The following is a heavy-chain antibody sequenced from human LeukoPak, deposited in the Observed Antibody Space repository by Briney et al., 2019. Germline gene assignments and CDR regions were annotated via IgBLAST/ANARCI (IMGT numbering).Heavy chain of an antibody. CDR2: IYYSGST. J-gene: IGHJ5*02. CDR1: GGSISSYY. D-gene: IGHD3-9*01. CDR3: ARGGLYYDILTGKNWFDP. Sequence: SETLSLTCTASGGSISSYYWSWIRQPPGKGLEWIGYIYYSGSTNYNPSLKSRVTISVDTSKNQFSLKLSSVTAADTAVYYCARGGLYYDILTGKNWFDPWGQGTLVTVSS. V-gene: IGHV4-59*01.